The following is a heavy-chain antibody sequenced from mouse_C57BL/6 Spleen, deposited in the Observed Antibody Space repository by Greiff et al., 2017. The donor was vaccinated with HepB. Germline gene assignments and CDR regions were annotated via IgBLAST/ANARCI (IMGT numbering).Heavy chain of an antibody. V-gene: IGHV1-22*01. CDR1: GYTFTDYN. CDR3: ARWGTTEVVPCWFAY. J-gene: IGHJ3*01. CDR2: INPNNGGT. Sequence: VQLQQSGPELVKPGASVKMSCKASGYTFTDYNMHWVKQSHGKSLEWIGYINPNNGGTSYNQKFKGKATLTVNKSSSTAYMELRSLTSEDSAVYYCARWGTTEVVPCWFAYWGQGTLVTVSA. D-gene: IGHD1-1*02.